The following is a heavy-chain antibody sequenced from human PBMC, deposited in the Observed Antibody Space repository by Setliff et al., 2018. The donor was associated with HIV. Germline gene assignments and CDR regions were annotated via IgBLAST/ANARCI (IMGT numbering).Heavy chain of an antibody. J-gene: IGHJ6*03. CDR2: INHSGST. CDR3: ARGPPAEDYYYYMDV. Sequence: SETLSLTCAVYGGSFSGYSWGWIRQPPGKGLEWIVEINHSGSTNYNPSLKSRVTISVDTSKRQFSLNLTSVTAADTAVYYCARGPPAEDYYYYMDVWDKGTTVTVSS. CDR1: GGSFSGYS. V-gene: IGHV4-34*01.